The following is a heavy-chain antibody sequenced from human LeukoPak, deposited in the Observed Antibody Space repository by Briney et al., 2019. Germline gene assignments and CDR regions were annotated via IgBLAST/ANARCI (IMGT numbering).Heavy chain of an antibody. CDR1: GGSISSSNW. Sequence: SGTLSLTCAVSGGSISSSNWWSWVRQPPGKGLEWIGEIYHSGSTNYNPSLKSRVTISVDKSKNQFSLKLSSVTAADTAVYYCARDDYGGNSGSKSGDYWGQGTLVTVSS. D-gene: IGHD4-23*01. CDR2: IYHSGST. V-gene: IGHV4-4*02. CDR3: ARDDYGGNSGSKSGDY. J-gene: IGHJ4*02.